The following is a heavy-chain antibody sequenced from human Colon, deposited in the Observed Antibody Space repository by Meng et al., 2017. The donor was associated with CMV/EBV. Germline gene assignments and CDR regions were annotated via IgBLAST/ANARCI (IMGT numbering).Heavy chain of an antibody. CDR2: ISAHSGDT. J-gene: IGHJ4*02. CDR3: ARDWEAAWNTVITYY. V-gene: IGHV1-18*01. CDR1: GYTFTSYG. D-gene: IGHD3-16*01. Sequence: QIQLVRSGAEVKKPGASVGVSSKDSGYTFTSYGISWLRQSPGQGLEWMGWISAHSGDTRFGHKFKGRVIMTTDTATSTAHMELRNLGSDDTAVYYCARDWEAAWNTVITYYWGEGNLVTVSS.